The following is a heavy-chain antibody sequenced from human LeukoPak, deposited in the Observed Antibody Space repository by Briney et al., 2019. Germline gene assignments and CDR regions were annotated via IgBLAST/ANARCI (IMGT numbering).Heavy chain of an antibody. D-gene: IGHD6-19*01. V-gene: IGHV4-34*01. J-gene: IGHJ4*02. CDR1: GGSFSGYY. Sequence: SETLSLTCAVYGGSFSGYYWSWIRQPPGKGLEWIGSIYYSGSTYYNPSLKSRVTISVDTSKNQFSLKLSSVTAADTAVYYCATLADSSTDYWGQGTLVTVSS. CDR2: IYYSGST. CDR3: ATLADSSTDY.